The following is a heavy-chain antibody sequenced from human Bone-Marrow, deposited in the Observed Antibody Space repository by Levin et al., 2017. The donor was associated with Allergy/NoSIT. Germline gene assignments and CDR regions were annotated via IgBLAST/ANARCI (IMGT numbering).Heavy chain of an antibody. D-gene: IGHD6-13*01. CDR3: ARDGGSSWYYYYYGMDV. CDR1: GFTFSSYW. Sequence: GESLKISCAASGFTFSSYWMSWVRQAPGKGLEWVANIKQDGSEKYYVDSVKGRFTISRDNAKNSLYLQMNSLRAEDTAVYYCARDGGSSWYYYYYGMDVWGQGTTVTVSS. J-gene: IGHJ6*02. CDR2: IKQDGSEK. V-gene: IGHV3-7*01.